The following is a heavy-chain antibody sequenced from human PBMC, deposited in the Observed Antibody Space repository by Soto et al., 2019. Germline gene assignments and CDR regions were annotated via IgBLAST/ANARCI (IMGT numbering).Heavy chain of an antibody. V-gene: IGHV3-9*01. CDR1: GFMFEDYA. Sequence: LRLSCAVSGFMFEDYAMHCVRQAAVKGLEWVSGINWNGVNKGYADSVQGRFTISRDNAKKSLYLQMDYLRPEDTAVYFCAKDVDRLGELWGYFQNWGQGTLVTVSS. D-gene: IGHD3-16*01. CDR3: AKDVDRLGELWGYFQN. CDR2: INWNGVNK. J-gene: IGHJ1*01.